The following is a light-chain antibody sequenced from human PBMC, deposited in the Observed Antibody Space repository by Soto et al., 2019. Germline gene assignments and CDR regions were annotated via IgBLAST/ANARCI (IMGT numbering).Light chain of an antibody. J-gene: IGLJ1*01. V-gene: IGLV2-14*01. Sequence: QSALTQPASVSGSPGQSITISCTGTVSDVGNYKFVSWFQQHPGKAPKLMIYEVANRPSGVSNRFSGSKSGNTASLIISGLQADDEADYYCSSYTGSSTLVFGTGTTLTVL. CDR3: SSYTGSSTLV. CDR2: EVA. CDR1: VSDVGNYKF.